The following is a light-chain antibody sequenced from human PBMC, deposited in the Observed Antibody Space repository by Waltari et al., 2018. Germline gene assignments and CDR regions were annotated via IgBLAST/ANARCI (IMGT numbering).Light chain of an antibody. CDR3: SSYAHNNHFV. J-gene: IGLJ1*01. Sequence: QSVLTQPPPATGSPGQPVTISCPGTNSDVGAYKSVSWYQQHPPKVPNLLIYGVTKRPSGVPDRFSGSKSGNTASLTVSGLQADDEADYYCSSYAHNNHFVFGTGTKVTVL. CDR2: GVT. CDR1: NSDVGAYKS. V-gene: IGLV2-8*01.